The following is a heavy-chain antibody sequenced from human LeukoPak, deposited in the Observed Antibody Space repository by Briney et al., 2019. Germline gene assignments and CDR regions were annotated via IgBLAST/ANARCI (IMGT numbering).Heavy chain of an antibody. V-gene: IGHV1-69*13. D-gene: IGHD1-1*01. J-gene: IGHJ3*02. CDR3: ARSNWNDALDAFDI. CDR2: IIPIFGTA. Sequence: SVKVSCKASGGTFSSYAIRWVRQAPGQGLEWMGGIIPIFGTANYAQKFQGRVTITADESTSTAYMELSSLRSEDTAVYYCARSNWNDALDAFDIWGQGTMVTVSS. CDR1: GGTFSSYA.